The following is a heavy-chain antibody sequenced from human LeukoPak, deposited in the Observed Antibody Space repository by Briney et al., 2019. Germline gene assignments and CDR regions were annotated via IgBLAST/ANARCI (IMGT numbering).Heavy chain of an antibody. CDR3: ARGRVFGDYPPENYFDY. D-gene: IGHD4-17*01. J-gene: IGHJ4*02. V-gene: IGHV4-59*12. CDR2: TYHSGST. Sequence: SETLSLTCTVSGGSISSYYWSWIRQPPGKGLEWIGYTYHSGSTNYNPSLKSRVTISVDTSKNQFSLKLSSVTAADTAVYYCARGRVFGDYPPENYFDYWGQGTLVTVSS. CDR1: GGSISSYY.